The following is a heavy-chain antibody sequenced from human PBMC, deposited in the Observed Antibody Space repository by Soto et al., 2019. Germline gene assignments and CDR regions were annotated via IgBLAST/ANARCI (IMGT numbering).Heavy chain of an antibody. CDR3: ARVYSGLVGAWGENWFDP. CDR1: GGTFSSYA. J-gene: IGHJ5*02. V-gene: IGHV1-69*01. CDR2: IIPIFGTA. Sequence: QVQLVQSGAEVKKPGSSVKVSCKASGGTFSSYAISWVRQAPGQGLEWMGGIIPIFGTANYAQKFQGRVTITADESTSTAYMELSSLRSEDTAVYYCARVYSGLVGAWGENWFDPWGQGTLVTVSS. D-gene: IGHD1-26*01.